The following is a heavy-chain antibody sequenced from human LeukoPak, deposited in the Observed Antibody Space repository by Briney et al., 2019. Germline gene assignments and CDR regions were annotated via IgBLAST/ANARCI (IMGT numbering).Heavy chain of an antibody. CDR3: ARGDYGDFVN. V-gene: IGHV4-34*01. CDR2: INHSGST. CDR1: GGSFSGYY. D-gene: IGHD4-17*01. Sequence: SETLSLTCAVYGGSFSGYYWSWIRQPPGKGLEWIGEINHSGSTDYNPSLKSRVTILVDASKNQFSLKLSSVTAADTAVYYCARGDYGDFVNWGQGTLVTVSS. J-gene: IGHJ4*02.